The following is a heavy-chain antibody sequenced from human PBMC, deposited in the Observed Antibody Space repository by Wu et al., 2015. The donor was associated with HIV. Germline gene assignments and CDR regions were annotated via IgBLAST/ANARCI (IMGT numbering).Heavy chain of an antibody. D-gene: IGHD6-19*01. J-gene: IGHJ4*02. CDR3: ARALRPVADALELDY. CDR2: IIPNSSGT. CDR1: GYTFIGYY. V-gene: IGHV1-2*02. Sequence: QVQLVQSGAEVKKPGASVKVSCKASGYTFIGYYLHWVRQAPGQGLEWMGWIIPNSSGTNYAQKFQGRVTMTRDTSISTAFMELSRLRFDDTAIYYCARALRPVADALELDYWGQGTLVTVSS.